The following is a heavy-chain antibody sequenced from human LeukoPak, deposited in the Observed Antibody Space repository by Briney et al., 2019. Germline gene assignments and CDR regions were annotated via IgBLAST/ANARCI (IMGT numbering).Heavy chain of an antibody. CDR3: ARDCTSGSYYHTLCDP. D-gene: IGHD3-10*01. CDR1: GGSISSSSYY. V-gene: IGHV4-39*02. J-gene: IGHJ5*02. CDR2: IYYTGST. Sequence: PSETLSLTCTVSGGSISSSSYYWGWIRQPPGKGLEWIGRIYYTGSTYYNPSLKSRVTISVDTSKNQFSLKLNSVTAADTAVYFCARDCTSGSYYHTLCDPWGQGALVTVPS.